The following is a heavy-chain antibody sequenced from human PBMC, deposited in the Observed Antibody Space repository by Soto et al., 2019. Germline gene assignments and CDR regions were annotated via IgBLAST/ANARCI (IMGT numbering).Heavy chain of an antibody. CDR2: IYHSGST. CDR3: ARGMTTVTTIDS. V-gene: IGHV4-30-2*01. Sequence: QLQLQESGSGLVKPSQTLSLTCAVSGGSISSGGYSWSWIRQPPGKGLEWIGYIYHSGSTYYNPSLKGRVTIPVDRPKDQLSLKLSSVTAADTAVYYCARGMTTVTTIDSWGQGTLVTVSS. D-gene: IGHD4-4*01. CDR1: GGSISSGGYS. J-gene: IGHJ4*02.